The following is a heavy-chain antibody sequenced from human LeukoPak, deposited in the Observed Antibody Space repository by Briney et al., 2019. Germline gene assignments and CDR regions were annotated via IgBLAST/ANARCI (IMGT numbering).Heavy chain of an antibody. J-gene: IGHJ1*01. CDR2: AYGDGSSQ. Sequence: GGSLRLSCAASGFTFSSYWMHWVRQAPGKGLEWVAVAYGDGSSQYYADSVKGRFSISKDISKDTLSLQMNSLRAEDTAVYSCATGGNFYYSHWGQGTLVTVSS. CDR1: GFTFSSYW. V-gene: IGHV3-33*08. D-gene: IGHD4-11*01. CDR3: ATGGNFYYSH.